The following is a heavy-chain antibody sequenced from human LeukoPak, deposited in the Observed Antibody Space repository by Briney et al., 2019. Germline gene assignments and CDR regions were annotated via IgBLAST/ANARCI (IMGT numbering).Heavy chain of an antibody. CDR3: ARAPFTVVNRNWFDP. V-gene: IGHV1-18*01. CDR1: GYTFTSYG. J-gene: IGHJ5*02. Sequence: ASVKVSCKASGYTFTSYGISWVRQAPGQGLEWMGWISAYNGNTNYAQKLQGRVTMTTDTSTSTAYMELRSLRSDDTAVYYCARAPFTVVNRNWFDPWGQGTLVTVSS. CDR2: ISAYNGNT. D-gene: IGHD4-23*01.